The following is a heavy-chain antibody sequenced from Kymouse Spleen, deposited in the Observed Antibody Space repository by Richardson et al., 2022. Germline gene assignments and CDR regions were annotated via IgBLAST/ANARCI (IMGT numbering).Heavy chain of an antibody. CDR1: GFTFSNAW. Sequence: EVQLVESGGGLVKPGGSLRLSCAASGFTFSNAWMSWVRQAPGKGLEWVGRIKSKTDGGTTDYAAPVKGRFTISRDDSKNTLYLQMNSLKTEDTAVYYCTTHYSNYEDGMDVWGQGTTVTVSS. CDR3: TTHYSNYEDGMDV. D-gene: IGHD4-11,IGHD4-11*01. CDR2: IKSKTDGGTT. J-gene: IGHJ6*02. V-gene: IGHV3-15*01.